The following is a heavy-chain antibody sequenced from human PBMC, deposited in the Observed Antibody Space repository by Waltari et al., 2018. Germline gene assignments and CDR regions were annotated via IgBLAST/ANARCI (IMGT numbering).Heavy chain of an antibody. Sequence: EVQLVESGGGLIQPGGSLRLSCQGFGFTVCSNYMNWVRQAPGKGLEWVSVIYSGGSTYYADSVKGRFTISRDNSKNTLFLQMNSLGVEDTAVYYWASPYSGSYPFDYWGQGTLVTVSS. J-gene: IGHJ4*02. D-gene: IGHD1-26*01. CDR1: GFTVCSNY. CDR3: ASPYSGSYPFDY. V-gene: IGHV3-53*01. CDR2: IYSGGST.